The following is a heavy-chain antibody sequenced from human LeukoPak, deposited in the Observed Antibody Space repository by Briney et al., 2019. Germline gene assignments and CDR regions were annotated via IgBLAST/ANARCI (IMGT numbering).Heavy chain of an antibody. CDR1: GVSISSDKYY. Sequence: SETLSLTCAVSGVSISSDKYYWSWIRQRPGKGLEWFEYMYYSGSTSYNPSLKSRVSISLGTPKNQFSLKLTSVTAADTAVYYCATPYCGTISCLDVFDIWGQGTMVTVSS. CDR3: ATPYCGTISCLDVFDI. D-gene: IGHD2-21*01. V-gene: IGHV4-31*11. CDR2: MYYSGST. J-gene: IGHJ3*02.